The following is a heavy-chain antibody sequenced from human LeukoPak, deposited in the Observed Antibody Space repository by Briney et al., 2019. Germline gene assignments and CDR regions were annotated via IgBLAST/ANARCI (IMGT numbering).Heavy chain of an antibody. D-gene: IGHD2-2*01. CDR2: ISAYNGNT. CDR1: GYTFTSYG. Sequence: ASVKVSCKASGYTFTSYGISWVRQAPGQGLEWMGWISAYNGNTNYAQKLQGRGTMTTDTSTKTAYMELRSLRSDDTAVYYCARYPTGVPAEPFAVNFDYWGRGTLVTVSS. CDR3: ARYPTGVPAEPFAVNFDY. J-gene: IGHJ4*02. V-gene: IGHV1-18*01.